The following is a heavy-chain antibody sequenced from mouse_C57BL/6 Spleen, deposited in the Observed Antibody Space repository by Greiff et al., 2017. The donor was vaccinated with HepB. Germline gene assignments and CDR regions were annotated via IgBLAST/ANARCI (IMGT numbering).Heavy chain of an antibody. CDR1: GYTFTSYW. Sequence: VQLQQSGAELVKPGASVKLSCKASGYTFTSYWMHWVKQRPGQGLEWIGMIHPNSGSTNYNEKFKSKATLTVDKSSSTAYMQLSSLTSEYSAIYYCARSTPVVAYYAMDYWGQGTSVTVSS. CDR2: IHPNSGST. J-gene: IGHJ4*01. D-gene: IGHD1-1*01. V-gene: IGHV1-64*01. CDR3: ARSTPVVAYYAMDY.